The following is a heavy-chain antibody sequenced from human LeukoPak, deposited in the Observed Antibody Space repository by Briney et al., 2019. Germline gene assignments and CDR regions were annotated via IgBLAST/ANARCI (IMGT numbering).Heavy chain of an antibody. V-gene: IGHV3-7*01. J-gene: IGHJ4*02. Sequence: PGGSLRLSCAASGFTVSSNYMSWVRQAPGKGLEWVANIKQDGSEKYYVDSVKGRFTISRDNAKNSLYLQMNSLRAEDTAVYYCARKQWLVDFDYWGQGTLVTVSS. CDR3: ARKQWLVDFDY. CDR2: IKQDGSEK. D-gene: IGHD6-19*01. CDR1: GFTVSSNY.